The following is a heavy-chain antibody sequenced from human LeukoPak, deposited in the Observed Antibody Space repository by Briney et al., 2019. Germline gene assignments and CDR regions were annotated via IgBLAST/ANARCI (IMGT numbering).Heavy chain of an antibody. V-gene: IGHV3-21*01. CDR1: GFTFSSYS. CDR3: ARDTYDTIVGATKNFDY. D-gene: IGHD1-26*01. J-gene: IGHJ4*02. CDR2: ISSSSSYI. Sequence: PGGSLRLSCAASGFTFSSYSMNWVRQAPGKGLEWVSSISSSSSYIYYADSVKGRFTISRDNAKNSLYLQMNSLRAEDTAVYYCARDTYDTIVGATKNFDYWGQGTLVTVSS.